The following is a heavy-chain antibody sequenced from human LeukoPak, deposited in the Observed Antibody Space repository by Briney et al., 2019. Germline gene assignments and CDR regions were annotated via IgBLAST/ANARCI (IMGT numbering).Heavy chain of an antibody. CDR1: GFTFNSHS. D-gene: IGHD3-22*01. J-gene: IGHJ4*02. CDR2: ISSSSSTI. Sequence: GGSLRLSCAASGFTFNSHSMNWVRQAPGEGLEWVSYISSSSSTIYYADSVKGRFTISRDNAKNSLYLQMNSLRAEDTAVYYCARDLYYYDSSGYYYFDYWGQGTLVTVSS. V-gene: IGHV3-48*04. CDR3: ARDLYYYDSSGYYYFDY.